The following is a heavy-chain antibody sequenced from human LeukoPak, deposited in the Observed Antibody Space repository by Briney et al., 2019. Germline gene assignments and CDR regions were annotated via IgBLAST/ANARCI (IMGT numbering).Heavy chain of an antibody. CDR1: GDTFSGDA. CDR3: ARSSVAGVGYFDY. Sequence: ASVKVSCEPSGDTFSGDAICWVRPAPGQRREWMGRIIPILGIANYAQKFQGRVTITADKSTSTAYMELSSLRSEDTAVYYCARSSVAGVGYFDYWGQGTLVTVSS. CDR2: IIPILGIA. J-gene: IGHJ4*02. D-gene: IGHD3-22*01. V-gene: IGHV1-69*04.